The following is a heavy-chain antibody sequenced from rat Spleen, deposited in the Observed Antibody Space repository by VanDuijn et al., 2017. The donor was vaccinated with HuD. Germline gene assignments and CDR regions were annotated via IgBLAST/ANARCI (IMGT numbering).Heavy chain of an antibody. CDR1: GFTFSNHG. Sequence: EVQLVESGGGLVQPGRSLKLSCAASGFTFSNHGMHWIRQAPTKGLEWVASITNTGGNTSYPDSVKGRFTISRDNAKNTLYLQMDSLRSEDTATYYCARHSYGVMDAWGQGASVTVSS. J-gene: IGHJ4*01. D-gene: IGHD1-11*01. V-gene: IGHV5S23*01. CDR3: ARHSYGVMDA. CDR2: ITNTGGNT.